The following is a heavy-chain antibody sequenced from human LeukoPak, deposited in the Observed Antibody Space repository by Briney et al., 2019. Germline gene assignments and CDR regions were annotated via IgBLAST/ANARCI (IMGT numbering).Heavy chain of an antibody. D-gene: IGHD5-18*01. Sequence: SETLSLTCTVSGGSISSYYWSWIRQPPGKGVEWIGYIYYSGSTNYNPSLKSRVTISVDTSKNQFSLKLSSVTAADTAVYYCARVPQTAMVTHYYYNGMDVWGQGTTVTVSS. J-gene: IGHJ6*02. CDR1: GGSISSYY. CDR3: ARVPQTAMVTHYYYNGMDV. CDR2: IYYSGST. V-gene: IGHV4-59*01.